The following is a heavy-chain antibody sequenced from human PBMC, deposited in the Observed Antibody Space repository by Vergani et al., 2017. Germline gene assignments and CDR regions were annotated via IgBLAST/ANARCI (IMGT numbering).Heavy chain of an antibody. CDR2: IYYSGST. D-gene: IGHD5-18*01. CDR3: ARHMREDSLGWFDP. Sequence: QLQLQESGPGLVKPSETLSLTCTVSGGSISSSSYYWGWIRQPPGKGLEWIGGIYYSGSTYYNPSLKSRVTISVDTSKNQFSLKLSSVTAADTAVYYCARHMREDSLGWFDPWGQGTLVTVSS. J-gene: IGHJ5*02. V-gene: IGHV4-39*01. CDR1: GGSISSSSYY.